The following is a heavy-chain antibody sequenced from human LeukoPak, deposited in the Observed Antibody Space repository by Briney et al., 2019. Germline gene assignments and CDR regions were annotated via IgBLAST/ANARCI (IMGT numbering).Heavy chain of an antibody. V-gene: IGHV4-34*01. Sequence: PSETLSLTCAVYGGSFSGYYWSWIRQPPGKGLEWIGEINHSGSTNYNPSLKSRVTISVDTSKNQFSLKLSSVTDADTAVYYCARGRYSYGLGRYFDYWGQGTLVTVSS. J-gene: IGHJ4*02. CDR1: GGSFSGYY. CDR2: INHSGST. CDR3: ARGRYSYGLGRYFDY. D-gene: IGHD5-18*01.